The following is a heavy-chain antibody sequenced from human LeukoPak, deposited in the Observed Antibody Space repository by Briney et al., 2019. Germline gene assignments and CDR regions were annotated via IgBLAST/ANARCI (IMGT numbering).Heavy chain of an antibody. V-gene: IGHV3-53*01. CDR2: IYSGGST. J-gene: IGHJ6*03. CDR1: GFTVSSNY. Sequence: GGSLRLSCAASGFTVSSNYMSWVRQAPGKGLEWVSVIYSGGSTYYADSVKGRFTISRDNSKNTLYLQMNSLRAEDTAVYYCARGIYSRDYYYYYYMDVWGKGTTVTVSS. D-gene: IGHD6-13*01. CDR3: ARGIYSRDYYYYYYMDV.